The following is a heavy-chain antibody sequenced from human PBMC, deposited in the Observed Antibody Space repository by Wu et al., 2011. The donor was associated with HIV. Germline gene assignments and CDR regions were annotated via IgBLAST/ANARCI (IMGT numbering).Heavy chain of an antibody. D-gene: IGHD3-3*01. V-gene: IGHV1-18*01. Sequence: QALLGQSGVEVKTPGASVKVSCKASGFTFTSFGISWVRQAPGQGLEWMGWIGVNNGDTDYAQKFQGRVTLTRNTSISTAYMELSSLRSEDTAVYYCARLCLQLRFLEWLPXRAYYYMDVWGKGTTGHRLL. CDR3: ARLCLQLRFLEWLPXRAYYYMDV. CDR2: IGVNNGDT. CDR1: GFTFTSFG. J-gene: IGHJ6*03.